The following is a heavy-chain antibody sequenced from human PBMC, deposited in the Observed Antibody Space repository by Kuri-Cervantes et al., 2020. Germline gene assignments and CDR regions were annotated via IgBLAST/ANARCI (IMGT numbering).Heavy chain of an antibody. Sequence: LSLTCAAPGFTFSDYYMDWVRQAPGKGLEWVGRIKSKTDGGTTDYAAPVKGRFTISRDDSKNTLYLQMNSLKTEDTAVYYCARSNYGSGSSEFDYWGQGTLVTVSS. D-gene: IGHD3-10*01. CDR1: GFTFSDYY. V-gene: IGHV3-15*01. CDR2: IKSKTDGGTT. CDR3: ARSNYGSGSSEFDY. J-gene: IGHJ4*02.